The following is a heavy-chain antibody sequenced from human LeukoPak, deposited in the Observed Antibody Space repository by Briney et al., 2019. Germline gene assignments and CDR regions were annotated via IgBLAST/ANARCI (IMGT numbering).Heavy chain of an antibody. Sequence: GGSLRLSCAASGFTVSSNYMSWVRQAPGKGLEWVSVIYIGGSTYYADSVKGRFTISRDISKNTLYLQMNSLRAEDTAMYYCARLGFVVPAVIFDYWGQGTLVTASS. V-gene: IGHV3-53*01. CDR2: IYIGGST. CDR3: ARLGFVVPAVIFDY. D-gene: IGHD2-2*02. CDR1: GFTVSSNY. J-gene: IGHJ4*02.